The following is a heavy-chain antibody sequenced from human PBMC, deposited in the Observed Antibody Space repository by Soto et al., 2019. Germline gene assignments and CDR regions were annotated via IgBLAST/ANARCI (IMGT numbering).Heavy chain of an antibody. CDR2: IDTSGNT. CDR1: LDSITTYY. V-gene: IGHV4-4*07. J-gene: IGHJ6*02. D-gene: IGHD6-13*01. Sequence: SETLSLTCTVSLDSITTYYWSWIRQPAGKGLEWIGRIDTSGNTNYNPSLKSRVTMSVDTSKKQFSLKLTSVTAADTAVYYCARYSNNWFQTEGMDVWGQGTTVTVSS. CDR3: ARYSNNWFQTEGMDV.